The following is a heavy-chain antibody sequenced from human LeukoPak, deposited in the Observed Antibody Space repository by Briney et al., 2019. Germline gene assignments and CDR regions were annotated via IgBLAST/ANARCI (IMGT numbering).Heavy chain of an antibody. J-gene: IGHJ6*01. CDR1: WGSISSGGDY. CDR2: MYYSGST. CDR3: ARDALIGMAGGPGCYYYGMDV. Sequence: MPSHTLSLTRTVSWGSISSGGDYWPWIRQHPGKGLAWNGYMYYSGSTYYHPSLKSRVTISVHTSKNQFSLKLSSVTAADTAVYYCARDALIGMAGGPGCYYYGMDVWGKGTTVTVSS. V-gene: IGHV4-31*03. D-gene: IGHD2-21*01.